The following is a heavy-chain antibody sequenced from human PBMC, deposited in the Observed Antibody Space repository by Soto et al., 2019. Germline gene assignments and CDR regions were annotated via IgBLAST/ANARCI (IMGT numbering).Heavy chain of an antibody. CDR2: IGNSVAST. J-gene: IGHJ6*02. Sequence: EVLLSESGEDLVQPGGSLRLSCAASGFTFSTYGMSWVRQAPGKGLEWVSGIGNSVASTYYADSVKGRFTISKDNSKNTLYLQMNSLRAEDTALYYCAKLTGTGDFYFYYGMDVWGQGTTVTVSS. CDR3: AKLTGTGDFYFYYGMDV. V-gene: IGHV3-23*01. D-gene: IGHD2-8*02. CDR1: GFTFSTYG.